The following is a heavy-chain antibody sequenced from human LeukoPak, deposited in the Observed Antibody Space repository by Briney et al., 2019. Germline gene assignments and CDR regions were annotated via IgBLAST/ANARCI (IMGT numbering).Heavy chain of an antibody. CDR2: IYYSGST. D-gene: IGHD6-19*01. J-gene: IGHJ4*02. CDR3: ARHVDSSGWHRSYFDY. Sequence: SETLSLTCTVSGGSISSYYWSWIRQPPGKGLEWIGYIYYSGSTNYNPSLKSRVTISVDTSKSQFTLKLTSVSAADTAVYYCARHVDSSGWHRSYFDYWGQGTLVTVSS. V-gene: IGHV4-59*08. CDR1: GGSISSYY.